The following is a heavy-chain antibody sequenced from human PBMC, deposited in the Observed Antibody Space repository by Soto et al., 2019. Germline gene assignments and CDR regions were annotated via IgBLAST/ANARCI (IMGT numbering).Heavy chain of an antibody. J-gene: IGHJ4*02. Sequence: ASVKVSCKVSGSRFSNYVISWVRQAPGHGLEWLGRIIPIFNSTKYAQSFQGRVTITADKSTSTASLELSSLRSDDTAVYFCAREGRGKKAGYNGLVSLGYWGQGTLVTVSS. CDR1: GSRFSNYV. D-gene: IGHD2-2*02. CDR2: IIPIFNST. CDR3: AREGRGKKAGYNGLVSLGY. V-gene: IGHV1-69*06.